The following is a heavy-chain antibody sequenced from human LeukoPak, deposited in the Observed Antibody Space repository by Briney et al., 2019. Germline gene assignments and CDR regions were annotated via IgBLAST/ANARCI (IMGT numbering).Heavy chain of an antibody. CDR2: IYHSGSM. CDR3: ARHATSSTSGPPYDY. Sequence: PSETLSLTCTVSGGSINSSDYYWGWIRQPPGKGLEWIGSIYHSGSMYASLKSRVTISVDTSKNQFPLKMSSVTAADTAVYYCARHATSSTSGPPYDYWGQGTLVTVSS. V-gene: IGHV4-39*01. CDR1: GGSINSSDYY. D-gene: IGHD5-24*01. J-gene: IGHJ4*02.